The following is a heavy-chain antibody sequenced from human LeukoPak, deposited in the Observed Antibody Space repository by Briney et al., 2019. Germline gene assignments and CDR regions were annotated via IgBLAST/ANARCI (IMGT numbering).Heavy chain of an antibody. Sequence: GASVKVSCKASGYTFTGYYMHWVRQAPGQGLEWMGWINPNSGGTNYAQKFQGRVTMTRDTSISTAYMELSRLRSDDTAVYYCARSPLRGLPYYFDYWGQGTLVTVSS. J-gene: IGHJ4*02. D-gene: IGHD3-16*01. CDR1: GYTFTGYY. CDR3: ARSPLRGLPYYFDY. V-gene: IGHV1-2*02. CDR2: INPNSGGT.